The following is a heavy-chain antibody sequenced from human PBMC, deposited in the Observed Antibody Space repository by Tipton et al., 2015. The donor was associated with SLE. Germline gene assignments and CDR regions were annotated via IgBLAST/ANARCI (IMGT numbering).Heavy chain of an antibody. CDR3: ARGLRAQYQLLSYNWFDP. CDR1: GGSISSYY. J-gene: IGHJ5*02. Sequence: TLSLTCTVSGGSISSYYWSWIRQPPGKGLEWIGRIYTSGSTNYSPSLKSRVTISVDTSKNQFSLKLSSVTAADTAVYYCARGLRAQYQLLSYNWFDPWGQGTLVTVSS. V-gene: IGHV4-4*07. CDR2: IYTSGST. D-gene: IGHD2-2*01.